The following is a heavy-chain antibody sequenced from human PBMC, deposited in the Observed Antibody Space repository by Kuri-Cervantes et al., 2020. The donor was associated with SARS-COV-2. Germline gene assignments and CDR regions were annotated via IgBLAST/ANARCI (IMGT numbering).Heavy chain of an antibody. J-gene: IGHJ4*02. CDR2: ISYDGSNK. Sequence: GESPKISCAASAFTFSSYAMHWVRQAPGKGLEWVAIISYDGSNKYYADSVKGRFTISRDNSKNTLYLQMNSLRAEDTAVYYCARDRVGVHDYWGQGTLVTVSS. D-gene: IGHD2-21*01. CDR3: ARDRVGVHDY. V-gene: IGHV3-30-3*01. CDR1: AFTFSSYA.